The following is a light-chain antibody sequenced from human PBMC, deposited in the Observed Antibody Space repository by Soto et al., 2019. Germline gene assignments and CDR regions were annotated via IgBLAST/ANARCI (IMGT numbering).Light chain of an antibody. V-gene: IGKV3-20*01. CDR3: QHYNNWPPWT. Sequence: EIVLTQSPGTLSLSPGERATLXWRASQRLSNNYLAWYQQRPGQAPRLLIYGAFSRATGIPDRFSGSGSGTDFTLTISSLQSEDFAVYYCQHYNNWPPWTFGQGTKVDIK. CDR2: GAF. J-gene: IGKJ1*01. CDR1: QRLSNNY.